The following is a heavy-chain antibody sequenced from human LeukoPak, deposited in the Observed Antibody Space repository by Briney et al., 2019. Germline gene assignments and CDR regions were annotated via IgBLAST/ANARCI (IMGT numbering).Heavy chain of an antibody. V-gene: IGHV5-51*01. Sequence: GESLKISRKGSGYSFTSYWIGWVRQMPGKGLEWMGIIYPGDSDTRYSPSFQGQVTISADKSISTAYLQWSSLKASDTAMYYCARETSYYYDSSGAFDIWGQGTMVTVSS. D-gene: IGHD3-22*01. J-gene: IGHJ3*02. CDR3: ARETSYYYDSSGAFDI. CDR1: GYSFTSYW. CDR2: IYPGDSDT.